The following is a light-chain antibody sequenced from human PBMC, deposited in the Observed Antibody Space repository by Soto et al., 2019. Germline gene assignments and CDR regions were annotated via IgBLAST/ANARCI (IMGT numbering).Light chain of an antibody. CDR1: QTISSW. V-gene: IGKV1-5*03. CDR2: KAS. J-gene: IGKJ1*01. Sequence: DIQMTQSPSTLSGSVGDRVTITCRASQTISSWLAWYQQKPGKAPKLLIYKASTLKSGVPSRFSGSGSGTEFTLTISNLQPDDFATYYCQHYNSYFPWMFGQGTKVDIK. CDR3: QHYNSYFPWM.